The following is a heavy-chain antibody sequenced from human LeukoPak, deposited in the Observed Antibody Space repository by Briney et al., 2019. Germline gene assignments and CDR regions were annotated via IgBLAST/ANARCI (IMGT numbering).Heavy chain of an antibody. D-gene: IGHD3-16*01. Sequence: GRSLRLSCAASGFTFSSHGMHWVRQAPGKGLEWVAVIWYDGSNKYYADSVKGRFTISRDNSKNTLYLQMNSLRAEDTAVYYCAKDVVITFGGAIDYWGQGTLVTVSS. CDR1: GFTFSSHG. V-gene: IGHV3-33*06. CDR3: AKDVVITFGGAIDY. J-gene: IGHJ4*02. CDR2: IWYDGSNK.